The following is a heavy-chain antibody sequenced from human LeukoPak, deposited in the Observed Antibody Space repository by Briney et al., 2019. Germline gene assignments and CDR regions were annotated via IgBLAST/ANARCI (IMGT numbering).Heavy chain of an antibody. CDR3: ARQYSSSWYYFDY. J-gene: IGHJ4*02. V-gene: IGHV3-21*01. CDR2: ISSSSSYI. D-gene: IGHD6-13*01. Sequence: GGSLRLSCAASGFTFSIYSMNWVRQAPGKGLEWVSSISSSSSYIFYSDSVKGRFTISRDSAKNSLYLQMNSLRAEDTAVYYCARQYSSSWYYFDYWGRGTLVTVSS. CDR1: GFTFSIYS.